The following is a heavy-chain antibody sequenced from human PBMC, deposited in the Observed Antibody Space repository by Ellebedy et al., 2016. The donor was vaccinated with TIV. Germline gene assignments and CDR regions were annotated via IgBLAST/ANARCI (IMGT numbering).Heavy chain of an antibody. Sequence: AASVKVSCKASGYTFTSYGISWVRQAPGRGLEWMGWLSSYNGNTKYAQKFQGRVTMTTDTSTSTTYMELRGLRSDDTALYYCARIGRGVSGTSFDVWGQGTIVTVSS. D-gene: IGHD3-10*01. CDR2: LSSYNGNT. V-gene: IGHV1-18*04. J-gene: IGHJ3*01. CDR1: GYTFTSYG. CDR3: ARIGRGVSGTSFDV.